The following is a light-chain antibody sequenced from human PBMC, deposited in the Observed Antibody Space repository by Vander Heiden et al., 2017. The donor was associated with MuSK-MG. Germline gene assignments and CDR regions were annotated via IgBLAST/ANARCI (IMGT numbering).Light chain of an antibody. V-gene: IGKV1-39*01. CDR1: QSVTTY. Sequence: DIQMTQSPSSLSASVGDRVTITCRASQSVTTYLNWYQQKPGKAPNLLIHATSTLQSGVPSRFSGSGSGTYFTLTISRLQPEDFATYYCQQSDSFPSTFGQGTKLDIK. J-gene: IGKJ2*01. CDR3: QQSDSFPST. CDR2: ATS.